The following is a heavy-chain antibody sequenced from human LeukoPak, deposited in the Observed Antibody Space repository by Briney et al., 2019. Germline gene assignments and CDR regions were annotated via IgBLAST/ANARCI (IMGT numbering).Heavy chain of an antibody. J-gene: IGHJ4*02. CDR1: RFTLSNYW. Sequence: GGSLRLSCAASRFTLSNYWMSWVRQAPGKGLEWVANIKQDGSETYYVDSVKGRFTISRDNAKNSLSMQMNSLRAEDTAVYYCARQRGSGCLDYWGQGTLVTVSS. CDR3: ARQRGSGCLDY. CDR2: IKQDGSET. V-gene: IGHV3-7*01. D-gene: IGHD6-19*01.